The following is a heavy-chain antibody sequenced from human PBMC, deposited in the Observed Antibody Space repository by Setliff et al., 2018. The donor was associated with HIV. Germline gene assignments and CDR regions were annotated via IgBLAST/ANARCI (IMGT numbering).Heavy chain of an antibody. CDR3: ARVAVAGTTFDVFDI. V-gene: IGHV4-61*02. J-gene: IGHJ3*02. D-gene: IGHD6-19*01. Sequence: SETLSLTCTVSGGSISSGSYSWTWIRQPAGKGLEWIGRIYTTGSTNYNPSLKSRVTMSVDTSNNQFSLRLSSVTAADTAVYYCARVAVAGTTFDVFDIWGQGTMVTVSS. CDR1: GGSISSGSYS. CDR2: IYTTGST.